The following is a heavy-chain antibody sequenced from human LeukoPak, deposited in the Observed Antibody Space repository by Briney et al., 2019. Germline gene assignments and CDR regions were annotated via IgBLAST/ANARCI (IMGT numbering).Heavy chain of an antibody. J-gene: IGHJ5*02. V-gene: IGHV4-4*07. Sequence: PSETLSLTCTVSGGPISSYYWSWIRQPAGKGLEWIGRIYTSGSTNYNPSLKSRVTMSVDTSKNQFSLKLSSVTAADTAVYYCARDYYGSGSPWFDPWGQGTLVTVSS. CDR1: GGPISSYY. CDR3: ARDYYGSGSPWFDP. D-gene: IGHD3-10*01. CDR2: IYTSGST.